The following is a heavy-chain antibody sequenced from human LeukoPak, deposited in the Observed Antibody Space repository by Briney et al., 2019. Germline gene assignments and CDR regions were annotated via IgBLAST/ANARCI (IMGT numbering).Heavy chain of an antibody. V-gene: IGHV4-61*02. CDR2: IYTSGST. CDR3: ARGGGRDFWSGYYRPYYYGMDV. CDR1: GGSISSGSYY. D-gene: IGHD3-3*01. J-gene: IGHJ6*02. Sequence: SQTLSLTCTVSGGSISSGSYYWSWIRQPAGKGLEWIGRIYTSGSTNYNPSLKSRVTISVVTSKNQFSLKLSSVTAADTAVYYCARGGGRDFWSGYYRPYYYGMDVWGQGTTVTVSS.